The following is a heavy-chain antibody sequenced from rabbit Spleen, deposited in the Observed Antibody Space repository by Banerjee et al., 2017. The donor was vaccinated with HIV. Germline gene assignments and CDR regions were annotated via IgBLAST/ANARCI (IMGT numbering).Heavy chain of an antibody. J-gene: IGHJ2*01. Sequence: QEQLVESGGGLVQPGGTLTLTCKASGIDFSSSYHMCWVRQAPGKGLEWIACIRIGSTGGSYYASWAKGRFTISKTSSTTVTLEMTSLTAADTATYFCAREGDDTTYGDDGFDPWGPGTLVTVS. CDR1: GIDFSSSYH. CDR3: AREGDDTTYGDDGFDP. CDR2: IRIGSTGGS. D-gene: IGHD1-1*01. V-gene: IGHV1S45*01.